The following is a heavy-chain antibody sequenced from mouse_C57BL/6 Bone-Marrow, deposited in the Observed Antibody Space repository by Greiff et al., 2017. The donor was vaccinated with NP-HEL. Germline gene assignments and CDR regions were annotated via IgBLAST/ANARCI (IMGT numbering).Heavy chain of an antibody. CDR2: ISSGSSTI. D-gene: IGHD1-1*01. CDR3: ARDSPYSYYYGSRGYFDV. Sequence: EVKLMESGGGLVKPGGSLKLSCAASGFTFSDYGMHWVRQAPEKGLEWVAYISSGSSTIYYADTVKGRFTISRDNAKNTLFLQMTSLRSEDTAMCYCARDSPYSYYYGSRGYFDVWGTGTTVTVSS. J-gene: IGHJ1*03. V-gene: IGHV5-17*01. CDR1: GFTFSDYG.